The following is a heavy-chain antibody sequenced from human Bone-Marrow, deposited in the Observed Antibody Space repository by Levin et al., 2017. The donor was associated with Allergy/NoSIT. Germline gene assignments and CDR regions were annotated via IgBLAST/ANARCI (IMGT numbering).Heavy chain of an antibody. CDR2: ISAYNGNT. CDR3: ARDATLYSSGWYSLY. Sequence: ASVKVSCKASGYTFTSYGISWVRQAPGQGLEWMGWISAYNGNTNYAQKLQGRVTMTTDTSTTTAYMELRSLRSDDTAVYYCARDATLYSSGWYSLYWDQGTLVTVSA. D-gene: IGHD6-19*01. CDR1: GYTFTSYG. V-gene: IGHV1-18*01. J-gene: IGHJ4*02.